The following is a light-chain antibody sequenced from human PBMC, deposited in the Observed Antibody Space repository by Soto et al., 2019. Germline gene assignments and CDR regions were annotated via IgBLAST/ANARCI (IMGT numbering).Light chain of an antibody. CDR1: QSVSSTY. Sequence: EIVLTQSPGTLSLSPGERATLSCRASQSVSSTYIAWYQQKPGQAPRLLIYGGSSRATGIPDRFSGSGSGTDFTLIISRLEPEDFAVYYCQQYGSSPTFGQGTRLEIQ. CDR2: GGS. CDR3: QQYGSSPT. V-gene: IGKV3-20*01. J-gene: IGKJ5*01.